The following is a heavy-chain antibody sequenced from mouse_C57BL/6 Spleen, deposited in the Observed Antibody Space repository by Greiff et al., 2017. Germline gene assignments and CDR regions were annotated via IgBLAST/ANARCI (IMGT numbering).Heavy chain of an antibody. D-gene: IGHD2-4*01. V-gene: IGHV1-50*01. CDR2: IDPSDSYT. CDR3: ARSIYYDYSYYFDY. J-gene: IGHJ2*01. CDR1: GYTFTSYW. Sequence: VPLQQPGAELVKPGASVKLSCKASGYTFTSYWMQWVKQRPGQGLEWIGEIDPSDSYTNYNQKFKGKATLTVDTSSSTAYMQLSSLTSEDSAVYYCARSIYYDYSYYFDYWGQGTTLTVSS.